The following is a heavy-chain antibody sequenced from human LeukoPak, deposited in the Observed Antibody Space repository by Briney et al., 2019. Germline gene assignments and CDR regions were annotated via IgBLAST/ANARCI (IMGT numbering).Heavy chain of an antibody. J-gene: IGHJ4*02. CDR2: IYYSGST. CDR1: GGSINSGNYY. D-gene: IGHD3-22*01. V-gene: IGHV4-39*07. CDR3: ASEDSTGYYLSFDY. Sequence: SETLSLTCSVSGGSINSGNYYWGWIRQPPGKGLEWIGSIYYSGSTYHNPSLKSRVTISLDTSKNQFSLKLTSVTAADTAVYYCASEDSTGYYLSFDYWGQGALVTVSS.